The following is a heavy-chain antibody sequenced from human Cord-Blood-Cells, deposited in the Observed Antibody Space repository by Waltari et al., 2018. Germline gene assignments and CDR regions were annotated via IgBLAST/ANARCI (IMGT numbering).Heavy chain of an antibody. Sequence: VQLVESGGGVVQPGRALRPSCAVSGCPFSSYAIPWVRQAPGKGLEWVAVISYDGSNKYYADSVKGRFTISRDNSKNTLYLQMNSLRAEDTAVYYCARVKTGTRGDDAFDIWGQGTMVTVSS. D-gene: IGHD1-1*01. CDR1: GCPFSSYA. CDR2: ISYDGSNK. CDR3: ARVKTGTRGDDAFDI. V-gene: IGHV3-30-3*01. J-gene: IGHJ3*02.